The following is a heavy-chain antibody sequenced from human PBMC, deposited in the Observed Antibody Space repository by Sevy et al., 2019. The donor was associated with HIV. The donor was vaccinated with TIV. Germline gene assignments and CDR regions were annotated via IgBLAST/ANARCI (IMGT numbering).Heavy chain of an antibody. CDR1: RFTFTSDW. CDR2: INSDGEMI. J-gene: IGHJ4*02. Sequence: GGSLRLSCAASRFTFTSDWMHWVRQPPGKGLAWVSHINSDGEMIRYADSVKGRFTTSRDNAKNTLYLQMKNLRAEDTAVYYCARGSRGTFGSWGQGTLITVSS. CDR3: ARGSRGTFGS. V-gene: IGHV3-74*01. D-gene: IGHD1-26*01.